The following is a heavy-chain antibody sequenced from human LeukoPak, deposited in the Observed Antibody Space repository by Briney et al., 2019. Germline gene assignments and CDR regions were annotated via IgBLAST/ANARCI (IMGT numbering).Heavy chain of an antibody. CDR2: INHNSGGT. V-gene: IGHV1-2*02. J-gene: IGHJ5*02. D-gene: IGHD6-13*01. CDR1: GYTFTGYY. CDR3: ARDSSSCFDP. Sequence: ASVKVSCKASGYTFTGYYMHWVRQAPGQGLERMGWINHNSGGTNYAQKFQGRVTVTRDTSISTAYMELSRLRSDDTAVYYCARDSSSCFDPWGQGTLVTVSS.